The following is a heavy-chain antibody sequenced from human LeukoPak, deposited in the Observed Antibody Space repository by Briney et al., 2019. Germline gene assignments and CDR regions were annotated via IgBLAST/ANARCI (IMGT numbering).Heavy chain of an antibody. D-gene: IGHD3-22*01. J-gene: IGHJ1*01. V-gene: IGHV3-23*01. Sequence: GGSLRLSCAASGFTFSSYGMSWVRQAPGKGPEWVSAITGSGGTTYYADSVKGRSTTSRDNSKNTLYLQVNSLRAEDTAVYYCATMNGYFQYWGQGTLVTVSS. CDR3: ATMNGYFQY. CDR1: GFTFSSYG. CDR2: ITGSGGTT.